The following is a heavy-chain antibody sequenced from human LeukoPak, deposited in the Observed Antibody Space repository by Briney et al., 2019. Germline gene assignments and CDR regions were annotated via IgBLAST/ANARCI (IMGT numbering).Heavy chain of an antibody. J-gene: IGHJ4*02. D-gene: IGHD3-10*01. CDR2: ISWSDGTT. Sequence: GGSLRHSCAASGFSFQDYTMHWVRQSPGKGLEWVSQISWSDGTTYYADSVKGRFTISRDNSRNSLYLQINSLRTEDTALYYCAKEQIGGSLDYWGQGTLLTVSS. V-gene: IGHV3-43*01. CDR1: GFSFQDYT. CDR3: AKEQIGGSLDY.